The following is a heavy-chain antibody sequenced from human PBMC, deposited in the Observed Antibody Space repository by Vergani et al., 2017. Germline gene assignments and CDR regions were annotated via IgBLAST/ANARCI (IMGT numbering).Heavy chain of an antibody. Sequence: LQLQESGSGLVKPSQTLSLTCAVSAGSISSGGYSWSWIRQPPGKGLEWIGYIYHSGSTYYNPSLKSRVTISVDRSKNPFSLKLSSVTAADTAVYYCARGNGSGSYYTYWGQGTLVTVSS. D-gene: IGHD3-10*01. CDR3: ARGNGSGSYYTY. J-gene: IGHJ4*02. CDR1: AGSISSGGYS. CDR2: IYHSGST. V-gene: IGHV4-30-2*01.